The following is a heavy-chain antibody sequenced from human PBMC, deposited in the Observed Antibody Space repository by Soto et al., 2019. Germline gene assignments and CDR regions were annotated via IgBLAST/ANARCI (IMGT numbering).Heavy chain of an antibody. Sequence: QVQLQESGPGLVKPSETLSLTCTVSGGSISSYYWSWIRQPPGKGLEWIGYIYYSGSTNYNPSLKSRVTISVDTSKNQFSLKLSSVTAADTAVYYCARGDGVASFDYWGQGTLVTVSS. V-gene: IGHV4-59*01. CDR1: GGSISSYY. D-gene: IGHD3-3*01. CDR2: IYYSGST. J-gene: IGHJ4*02. CDR3: ARGDGVASFDY.